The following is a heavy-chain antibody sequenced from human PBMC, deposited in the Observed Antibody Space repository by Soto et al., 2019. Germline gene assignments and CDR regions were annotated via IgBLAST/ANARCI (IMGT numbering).Heavy chain of an antibody. CDR1: GGSVSSGSYY. CDR3: ARVNGGPYFFDY. D-gene: IGHD2-8*01. J-gene: IGHJ4*02. CDR2: IYYSGST. V-gene: IGHV4-61*01. Sequence: ASETLSLTCTVSGGSVSSGSYYWSWIRQPPGKGLEWIGYIYYSGSTNYNPSLKSRVTISVDTSKNQSSLKLRSVTAADTAVYYCARVNGGPYFFDYWGQGTLVTVSS.